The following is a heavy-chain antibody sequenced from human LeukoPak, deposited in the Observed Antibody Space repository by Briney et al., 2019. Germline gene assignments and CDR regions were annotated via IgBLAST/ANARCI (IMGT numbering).Heavy chain of an antibody. CDR1: GFTFSSYA. J-gene: IGHJ5*02. CDR2: ISGSGGST. CDR3: AKASSAYSGSYSPA. V-gene: IGHV3-23*01. Sequence: GRSLRLSCAASGFTFSSYAMSWVRQAPGKGLEWVSAISGSGGSTYYADSVKGRFTISRDNSKNTLYLQMNSLRAEDTAVYYCAKASSAYSGSYSPAWGQGTLVTVSS. D-gene: IGHD1-26*01.